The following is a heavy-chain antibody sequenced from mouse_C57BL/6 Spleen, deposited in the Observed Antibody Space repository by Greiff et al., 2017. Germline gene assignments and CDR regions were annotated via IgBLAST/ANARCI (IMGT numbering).Heavy chain of an antibody. J-gene: IGHJ3*01. Sequence: VQRVESGPELVKPGASVKISCKASGYTFTDYYINWVKQRPGQGLEWIGWIFPGSGSTYYNEKFKGKATLTVDKSSSTAYMLLSSLTSEDSAVYFCARDYDYDEHFFAYWGQGTLVTVSA. CDR1: GYTFTDYY. CDR2: IFPGSGST. D-gene: IGHD2-4*01. CDR3: ARDYDYDEHFFAY. V-gene: IGHV1-75*01.